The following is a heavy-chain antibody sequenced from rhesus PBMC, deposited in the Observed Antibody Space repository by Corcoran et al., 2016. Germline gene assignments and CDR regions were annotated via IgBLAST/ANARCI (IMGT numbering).Heavy chain of an antibody. V-gene: IGHV3-54*02. D-gene: IGHD2-27*01. CDR1: GFTFSSYG. Sequence: EVQLVESGGGLVQPGGSLRLSCAASGFTFSSYGMHWVRQAPVKGLELVAVISYDGSKKYCADSVKDRFTISRDNSKNMLDLQMNNLKLEDTAVYYCARESGMTSPFFDCWGQGVLVTVSS. J-gene: IGHJ4*01. CDR3: ARESGMTSPFFDC. CDR2: ISYDGSKK.